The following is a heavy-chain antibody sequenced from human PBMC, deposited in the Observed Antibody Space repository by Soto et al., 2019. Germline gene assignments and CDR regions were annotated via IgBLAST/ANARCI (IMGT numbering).Heavy chain of an antibody. D-gene: IGHD6-13*01. V-gene: IGHV3-33*06. Sequence: QVQLVESGGGVVQPGRSLRLSCAASGFTFSSYGMHWVRQAPDKGLEWVAVIWYDGSNKYYADSVKGRFTISRDNSKNTLYLQMNSLRAEDTAVYYCAHEQQLVFQHWGQGTLVTVSS. CDR3: AHEQQLVFQH. CDR2: IWYDGSNK. J-gene: IGHJ1*01. CDR1: GFTFSSYG.